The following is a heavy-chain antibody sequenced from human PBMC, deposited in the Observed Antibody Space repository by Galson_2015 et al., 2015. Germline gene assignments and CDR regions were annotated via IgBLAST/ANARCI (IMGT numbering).Heavy chain of an antibody. CDR1: GGSVSSGSYY. V-gene: IGHV4-61*01. Sequence: SETLSLTCTVSGGSVSSGSYYWSWIRQPPGKGLEWIGYIYYSGSTNYNPSLKSRVTISVDTSKNQFSLKLSSVTAADTAVYYCARELDRWGPYYMDVWGKGTTVTVSS. D-gene: IGHD3-16*01. CDR2: IYYSGST. J-gene: IGHJ6*03. CDR3: ARELDRWGPYYMDV.